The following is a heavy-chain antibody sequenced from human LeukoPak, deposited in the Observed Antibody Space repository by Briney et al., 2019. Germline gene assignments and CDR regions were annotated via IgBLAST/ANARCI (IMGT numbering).Heavy chain of an antibody. D-gene: IGHD2-8*01. CDR2: ISGSGGST. V-gene: IGHV3-23*01. CDR1: GFTFSSYG. Sequence: AGGSLRLSCAASGFTFSSYGMSWVRQAPGKGLEWVSAISGSGGSTYYADSVKGRFTISRDNSKNTLYLQMNSLRAEDTAVYYCAKFIACTNGVCYPNAFDIWGQGTMVTVSS. J-gene: IGHJ3*02. CDR3: AKFIACTNGVCYPNAFDI.